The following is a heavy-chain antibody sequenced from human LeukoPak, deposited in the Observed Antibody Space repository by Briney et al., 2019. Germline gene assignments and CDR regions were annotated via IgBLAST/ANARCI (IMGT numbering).Heavy chain of an antibody. J-gene: IGHJ6*03. CDR1: GFTFSSYA. CDR2: ISGSGGST. CDR3: ARGPFGVPAAIGASYYYYYMDV. V-gene: IGHV3-23*01. D-gene: IGHD2-2*02. Sequence: PGGSLRLSCAASGFTFSSYAMSWVRQAPGKGLEWVSAISGSGGSTYYADSVKGRFTISRDNSKNTLYLQMNSLRSEDTAVYYCARGPFGVPAAIGASYYYYYMDVWGKGTTVTVSS.